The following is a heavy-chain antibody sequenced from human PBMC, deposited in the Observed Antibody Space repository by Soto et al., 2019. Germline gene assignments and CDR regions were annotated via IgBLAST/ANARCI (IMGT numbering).Heavy chain of an antibody. V-gene: IGHV3-23*01. J-gene: IGHJ4*02. CDR1: GFTFSSYA. CDR3: AKRGWAYYYDSSCYYFDY. CDR2: ISGSGGST. D-gene: IGHD3-22*01. Sequence: EVQLLESGGGLVQPGGSLRISCAASGFTFSSYAMSWVRQAPGKGLEWVSAISGSGGSTYYADSGKGRFTISRDNSKNTRYLQMNTLRAEDTAVYYCAKRGWAYYYDSSCYYFDYWGQGTLVTVSS.